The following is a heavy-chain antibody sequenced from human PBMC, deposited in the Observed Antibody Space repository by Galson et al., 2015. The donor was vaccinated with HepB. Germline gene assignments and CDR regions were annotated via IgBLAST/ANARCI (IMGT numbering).Heavy chain of an antibody. J-gene: IGHJ4*02. V-gene: IGHV1-8*01. CDR2: MNPNSGNT. D-gene: IGHD5-18*01. CDR3: ARDSDLESGYSYGLYDY. Sequence: SVKVSCKASGYTFTSYDINWVRQATGQGLKWMGWMNPNSGNTGYAQKFQGRVTMTRNTSISTAYMELSSLRSEDTAVYYCARDSDLESGYSYGLYDYWGQGILVTVSS. CDR1: GYTFTSYD.